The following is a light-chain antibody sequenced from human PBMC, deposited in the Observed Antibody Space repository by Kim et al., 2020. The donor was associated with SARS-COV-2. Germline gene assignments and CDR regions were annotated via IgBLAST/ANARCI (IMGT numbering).Light chain of an antibody. V-gene: IGKV3-20*01. J-gene: IGKJ5*01. CDR2: GAS. CDR3: HHYASSPVT. CDR1: ETGGNKF. Sequence: EFVLTQSPGTLSLSPGGTATLSCRSSETGGNKFLAWYQQRPGQAPRLIMHGASNRATGIPDRFTGSASGTDFTLTIHRLELEDFAMYYCHHYASSPVTFGQGTRLEIK.